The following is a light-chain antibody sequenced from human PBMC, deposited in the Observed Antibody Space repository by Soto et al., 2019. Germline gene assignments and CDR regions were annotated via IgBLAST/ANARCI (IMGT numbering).Light chain of an antibody. CDR2: AAS. V-gene: IGKV1-5*03. J-gene: IGKJ1*01. Sequence: DIQMTQSPSTLSASVGDRVTIACRASLSITNWLAWFQQKPGKAPKLLIYAASTLESGVPSRFSGSGSGTQVTLTITSLQPDDFATYYCQQYKSYKWTFGQGTRVEIK. CDR1: LSITNW. CDR3: QQYKSYKWT.